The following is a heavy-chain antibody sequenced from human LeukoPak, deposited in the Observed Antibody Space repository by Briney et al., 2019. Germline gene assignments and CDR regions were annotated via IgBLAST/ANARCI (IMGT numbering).Heavy chain of an antibody. Sequence: GASVKVSCKASGYTFTSYDINWVRQATGQGLEWMGWMNPNSGNTGYAQKVQGRVTMTTDTSTSTAYMELRSLRSDDTAVYYCARDRVTGTTRLFDPWGQGTLVTVSS. D-gene: IGHD1-7*01. J-gene: IGHJ5*02. V-gene: IGHV1-8*01. CDR1: GYTFTSYD. CDR3: ARDRVTGTTRLFDP. CDR2: MNPNSGNT.